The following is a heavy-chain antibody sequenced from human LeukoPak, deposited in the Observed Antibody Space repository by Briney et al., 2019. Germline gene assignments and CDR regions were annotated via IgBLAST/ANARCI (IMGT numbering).Heavy chain of an antibody. Sequence: GGSLRLSCAASGFTFSSYSMNWVRQAPGKGLGWVSSISSSSSYIYYADSVKGRFTTSRDNAKNSLYLQMNSLRAEDTAVYYCASWGLTGGGDKPVDDAFDIWGQGTMVTVSS. CDR2: ISSSSSYI. D-gene: IGHD2-21*02. V-gene: IGHV3-21*01. CDR3: ASWGLTGGGDKPVDDAFDI. J-gene: IGHJ3*02. CDR1: GFTFSSYS.